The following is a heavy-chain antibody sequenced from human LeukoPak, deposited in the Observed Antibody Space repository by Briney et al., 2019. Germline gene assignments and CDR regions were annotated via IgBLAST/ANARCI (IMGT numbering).Heavy chain of an antibody. CDR3: AKDPRRYSRTGGYFDY. CDR2: ISYDGGNK. CDR1: GFTFSNYG. D-gene: IGHD6-13*01. Sequence: YPGGSLRLSCAASGFTFSNYGMHWVRQAPGKGLEWVAFISYDGGNKYYTDSVKGRFTISRDNSKNTLYLQMNSLRPEDTAVYYCAKDPRRYSRTGGYFDYWGQGTLVTVSS. J-gene: IGHJ4*02. V-gene: IGHV3-30*18.